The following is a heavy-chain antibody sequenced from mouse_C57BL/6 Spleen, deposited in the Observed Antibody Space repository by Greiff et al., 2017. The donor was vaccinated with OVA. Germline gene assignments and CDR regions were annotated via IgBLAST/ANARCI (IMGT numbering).Heavy chain of an antibody. V-gene: IGHV5-4*01. J-gene: IGHJ3*01. CDR2: ISDGGSYT. Sequence: VQLKESGGGLVKPGGSLKLSCAASGFTFSSYAMSWVRQTPEKRLEWVATISDGGSYTYYPDNVKGRFTISRDNAKNNLYLQMSHLKSEDTAMYYCGDGDSFAYWGQGTLVTVSA. D-gene: IGHD3-3*01. CDR3: GDGDSFAY. CDR1: GFTFSSYA.